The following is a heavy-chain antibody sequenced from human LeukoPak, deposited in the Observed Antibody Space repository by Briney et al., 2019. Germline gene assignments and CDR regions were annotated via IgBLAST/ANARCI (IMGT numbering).Heavy chain of an antibody. D-gene: IGHD2-21*02. Sequence: SETLSLTCAVYGGSFSGYYWSWIRQPPGKGLEWIGEINHSGSTNYNPSLKSRVTISVDTSKNQFSLKLSSVAAADTAVYYCAVKVTAFDYWGQGTLVTVSS. CDR2: INHSGST. CDR1: GGSFSGYY. J-gene: IGHJ4*02. V-gene: IGHV4-34*01. CDR3: AVKVTAFDY.